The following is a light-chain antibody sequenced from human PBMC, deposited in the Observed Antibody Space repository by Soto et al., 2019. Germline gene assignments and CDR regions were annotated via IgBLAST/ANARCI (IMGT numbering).Light chain of an antibody. Sequence: QSALTQPASVSGSPGQSITVSCTGTSSDVGGYNYVSWYQQHPGKVPQLMIYDVSNRPSGVSNRFSGSKSGNTASLTISGLQAEDEADYYCSSYTSSNTYVFGTGTKVNVL. CDR1: SSDVGGYNY. V-gene: IGLV2-14*01. J-gene: IGLJ1*01. CDR3: SSYTSSNTYV. CDR2: DVS.